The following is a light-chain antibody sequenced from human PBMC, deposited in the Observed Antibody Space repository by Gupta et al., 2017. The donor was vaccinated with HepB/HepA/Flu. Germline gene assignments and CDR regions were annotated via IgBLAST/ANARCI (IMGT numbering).Light chain of an antibody. J-gene: IGKJ1*01. CDR3: QQNDSNPPWT. CDR1: QSISSY. V-gene: IGKV1-39*01. CDR2: AAS. Sequence: DIQMTQSPSSLSASVGDRVTITCRASQSISSYLNWYKQKPGKAPKLLIYAASSWQSGVPSRFSGSGCGKDFTLTISSRQPEDFAAYYCQQNDSNPPWTFGQGTRVEIK.